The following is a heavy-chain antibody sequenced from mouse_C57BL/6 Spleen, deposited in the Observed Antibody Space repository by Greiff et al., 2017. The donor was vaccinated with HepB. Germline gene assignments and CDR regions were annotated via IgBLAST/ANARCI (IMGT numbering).Heavy chain of an antibody. V-gene: IGHV14-4*01. J-gene: IGHJ3*01. Sequence: EVQLQESGAELVRPGASVKLSCTASGFNIKDDYMHWVKQRPEQGLEWIGWIDPENGDTEYASKFQGKATITADPSSNTAYLQLSSLTSEDTAVYYCTTGSNYAWFAYWGQGTLVTVSA. CDR3: TTGSNYAWFAY. CDR1: GFNIKDDY. D-gene: IGHD2-5*01. CDR2: IDPENGDT.